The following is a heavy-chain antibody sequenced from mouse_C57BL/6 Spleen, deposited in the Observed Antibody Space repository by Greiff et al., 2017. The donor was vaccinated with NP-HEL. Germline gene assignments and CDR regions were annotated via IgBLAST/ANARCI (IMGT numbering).Heavy chain of an antibody. Sequence: VQLKESGGGLVKPGGSLKLSCAASGFTFSSYAMSWVRQTPEKRLEWVATISDGGSYTYYPDNVKSRFTISRDNAKNNLYLQMSHLKSEDTAMYYCARDGGWLPYYAMDYWGQGTSDTVSS. CDR1: GFTFSSYA. J-gene: IGHJ4*01. V-gene: IGHV5-4*01. CDR3: ARDGGWLPYYAMDY. D-gene: IGHD2-3*01. CDR2: ISDGGSYT.